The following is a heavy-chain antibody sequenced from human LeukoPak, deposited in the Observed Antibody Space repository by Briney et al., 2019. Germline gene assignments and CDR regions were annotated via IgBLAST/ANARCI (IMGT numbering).Heavy chain of an antibody. CDR2: ITGSGGSI. CDR3: AKEISGWPRGAEY. D-gene: IGHD6-19*01. J-gene: IGHJ4*02. Sequence: GGSLRLSCAASGFTFSRYAMSWVRQAPGKGLEWVSSITGSGGSIYYADSVRGRFTISRDNSNNTLYLQMNSLRAEDPAMYYCAKEISGWPRGAEYWGQGTLVTVSS. CDR1: GFTFSRYA. V-gene: IGHV3-23*01.